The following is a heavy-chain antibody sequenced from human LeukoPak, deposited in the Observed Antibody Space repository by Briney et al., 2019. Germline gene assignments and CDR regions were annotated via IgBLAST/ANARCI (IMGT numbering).Heavy chain of an antibody. CDR2: VSGRDTST. J-gene: IGHJ4*02. V-gene: IGHV3-23*01. CDR1: GFTFSNYA. CDR3: AKWGDYDVLTGYYDSDY. Sequence: TGGSLRLTCAASGFTFSNYAMSWVRQAPGKGLEWVSAVSGRDTSTYYTDSVKGRFTISRDNSKNTLYLQMNSLSAEDTVIYYCAKWGDYDVLTGYYDSDYWGQGTLVTVSS. D-gene: IGHD3-9*01.